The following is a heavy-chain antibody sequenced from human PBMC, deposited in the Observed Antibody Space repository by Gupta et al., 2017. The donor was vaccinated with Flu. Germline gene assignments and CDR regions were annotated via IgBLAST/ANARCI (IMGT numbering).Heavy chain of an antibody. CDR2: INPDGSST. D-gene: IGHD4-17*01. Sequence: EMQLVESGGGLVQPGGSLRLSCAASGFTFRTSYLQWVRQAQGKGRVWVSRINPDGSSTTYAESVKGRFTISRDNAKNTLYLQMNSLGDDDTAVYYCATVTSGCWGQGTLVTVSS. J-gene: IGHJ4*02. CDR1: GFTFRTSY. CDR3: ATVTSGC. V-gene: IGHV3-74*03.